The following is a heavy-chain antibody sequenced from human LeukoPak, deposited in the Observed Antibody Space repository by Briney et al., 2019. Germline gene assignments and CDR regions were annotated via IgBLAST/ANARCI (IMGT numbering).Heavy chain of an antibody. CDR3: ARSYCSGGSCYMSAFDY. Sequence: GGSLRLSCAASGFTFSSYGMHWVRQAPGKGLEWVAVISYDGSNKYYADSVKGRFTISRDNSKKTLYLQMNSLRAEDTAVYYCARSYCSGGSCYMSAFDYWGQGTLVTVSS. D-gene: IGHD2-15*01. CDR2: ISYDGSNK. V-gene: IGHV3-30*03. J-gene: IGHJ4*02. CDR1: GFTFSSYG.